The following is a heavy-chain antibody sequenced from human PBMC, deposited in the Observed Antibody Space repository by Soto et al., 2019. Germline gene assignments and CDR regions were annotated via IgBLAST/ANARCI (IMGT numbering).Heavy chain of an antibody. D-gene: IGHD5-18*01. Sequence: GGSLRLSCAASGFTLSGSAMHWVRQASGKGLERVGLIRSKANSYETAYAASVKGRFTISRDDSKNTAYLQMNSLKTEDTAVYYCTRIGEDTAKVDEGLSDYGMGVWGQGTTVTVSS. CDR3: TRIGEDTAKVDEGLSDYGMGV. V-gene: IGHV3-73*01. J-gene: IGHJ6*02. CDR2: IRSKANSYET. CDR1: GFTLSGSA.